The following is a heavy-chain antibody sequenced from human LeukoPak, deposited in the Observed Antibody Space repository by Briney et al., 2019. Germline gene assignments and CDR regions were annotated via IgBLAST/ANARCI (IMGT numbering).Heavy chain of an antibody. CDR1: GFTFDDYA. CDR3: AKDKGPSRGYSYGPYYYYGMDV. CDR2: ISWNSGSI. Sequence: PGRSLRLSCAASGFTFDDYAMHWVRQAPGKGLEWVSGISWNSGSIGYADSVKGRFTISRDNAKNSLYLQMSSLRAEDTALYYCAKDKGPSRGYSYGPYYYYGMDVWGQGTTVTVSS. D-gene: IGHD5-18*01. V-gene: IGHV3-9*01. J-gene: IGHJ6*02.